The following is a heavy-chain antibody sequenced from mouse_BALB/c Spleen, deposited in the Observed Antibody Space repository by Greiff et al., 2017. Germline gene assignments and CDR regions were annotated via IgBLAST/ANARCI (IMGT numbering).Heavy chain of an antibody. J-gene: IGHJ3*01. D-gene: IGHD1-1*01. CDR2: IWSGGST. Sequence: QVQLKQSGPGLVQPSQSLSITCTVSGFSLTSYGVHWVRQSPGKGLEWLGVIWSGGSTDYNAAFISRLSISKDNSKSQVFFKMNSLQANDTAIYYCVRIITTVADGCAYWGQGTLVTVSA. CDR1: GFSLTSYG. V-gene: IGHV2-2*02. CDR3: VRIITTVADGCAY.